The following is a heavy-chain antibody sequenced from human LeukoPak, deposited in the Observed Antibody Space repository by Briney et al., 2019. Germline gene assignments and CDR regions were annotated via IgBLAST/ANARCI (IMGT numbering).Heavy chain of an antibody. CDR1: GFTFNSYA. J-gene: IGHJ4*02. Sequence: GGSLRLSCAASGFTFNSYAMYWVRQAPGKGLEWVSGIFGSGGSAHYADSVKGRFTISRDNSKNTVYLQMDSLRVEDTAVYYGGKTTTGYSSGRYPGWPVDYWGQGTLVTVSS. D-gene: IGHD6-19*01. V-gene: IGHV3-23*01. CDR2: IFGSGGSA. CDR3: GKTTTGYSSGRYPGWPVDY.